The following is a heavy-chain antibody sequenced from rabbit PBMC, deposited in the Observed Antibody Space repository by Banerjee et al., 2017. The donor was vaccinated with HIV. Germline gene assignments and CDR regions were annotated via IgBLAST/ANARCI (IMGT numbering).Heavy chain of an antibody. Sequence: QSLEESGGGLVKPGASLTLTCTASGIDFSGSYYMCWVRQAPGKGLEWIACIYVGSSGNTYYATWARGRFTISKTSSTTVTLQMTSLTAADTATYLCARDLAGVIGWNFNLWGPGTLVTVS. J-gene: IGHJ4*01. D-gene: IGHD4-1*01. V-gene: IGHV1S40*01. CDR2: IYVGSSGNT. CDR3: ARDLAGVIGWNFNL. CDR1: GIDFSGSYY.